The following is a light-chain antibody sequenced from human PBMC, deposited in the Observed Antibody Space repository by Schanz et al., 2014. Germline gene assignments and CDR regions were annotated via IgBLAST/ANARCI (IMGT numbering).Light chain of an antibody. J-gene: IGKJ2*01. CDR2: GVS. Sequence: EIVMTQSPATLSVSPGERATLSCRASQSVSSDLAWYQQKPGQAPRLLIYGVSTRATDIPARFSGSGSGTEFTLTISSLQSEDFAVYYCQQYNNWPSTFGQGTKLEIK. V-gene: IGKV3-15*01. CDR1: QSVSSD. CDR3: QQYNNWPST.